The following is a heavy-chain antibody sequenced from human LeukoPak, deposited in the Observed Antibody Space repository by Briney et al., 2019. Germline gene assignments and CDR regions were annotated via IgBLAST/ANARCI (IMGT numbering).Heavy chain of an antibody. CDR2: MNPNSGNT. CDR1: GYTFTIYD. V-gene: IGHV1-8*03. D-gene: IGHD3-10*01. J-gene: IGHJ5*02. Sequence: ASVKVSFKASGYTFTIYDINWVRQATGQGLEWMGWMNPNSGNTGYAQKFQGRVTITRNTSISTAYMELSSLRSEDTAVYYCARGPLLPWFGEPHNWFDPWGQGTLVTVSS. CDR3: ARGPLLPWFGEPHNWFDP.